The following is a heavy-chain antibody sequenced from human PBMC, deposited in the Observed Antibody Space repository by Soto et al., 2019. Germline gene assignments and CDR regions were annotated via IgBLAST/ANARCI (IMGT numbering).Heavy chain of an antibody. Sequence: PWETLSLTCAVYGGSFSGYYWSWIRQPPGKGLEWIGEINHSGSTNYNPSLKSRVTISVDTSKNQFSLKLSSVTAADTAVYYCESTTTVSRTYYFDYWGQGTLVTV. CDR3: ESTTTVSRTYYFDY. CDR1: GGSFSGYY. D-gene: IGHD4-17*01. V-gene: IGHV4-34*01. J-gene: IGHJ4*02. CDR2: INHSGST.